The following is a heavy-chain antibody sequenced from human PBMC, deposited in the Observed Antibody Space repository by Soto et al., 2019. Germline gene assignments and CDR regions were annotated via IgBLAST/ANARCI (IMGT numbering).Heavy chain of an antibody. CDR3: ATYGMDV. J-gene: IGHJ6*02. CDR1: GGSFSDFY. CDR2: ISTDNSNT. Sequence: KPSETLSLSCVVSGGSFSDFYMSWIRKAPGKGLEWVSHISTDNSNTKYGDSVKGRFTVSRDNAKRSLYLQMNSLRVEDTGIYYCATYGMDVWGQGTTVTVSS. V-gene: IGHV3-11*06.